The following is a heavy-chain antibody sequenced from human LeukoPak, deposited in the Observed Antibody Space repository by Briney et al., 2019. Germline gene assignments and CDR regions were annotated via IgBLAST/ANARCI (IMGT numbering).Heavy chain of an antibody. CDR3: ARGRLSAGWEIRPKFDY. V-gene: IGHV1-2*02. CDR2: INPNSGGT. CDR1: GYSFTGYY. J-gene: IGHJ4*02. Sequence: GASVKVSCKASGYSFTGYYMHRVRQAPGQGLEWMGWINPNSGGTKYAQKFQGRVTMTRDMSISTAYMELRRLRSDDTAVYNCARGRLSAGWEIRPKFDYWGQGTLVTVSS. D-gene: IGHD1-26*01.